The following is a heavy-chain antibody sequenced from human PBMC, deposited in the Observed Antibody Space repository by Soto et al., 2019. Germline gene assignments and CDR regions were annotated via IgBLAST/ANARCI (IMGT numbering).Heavy chain of an antibody. CDR2: IYYSGQT. Sequence: XETLSLTCSVSGFSISGSSYYWGWIRQPPGKGLEWIGSIYYSGQTYYNPSLKSRVTISVDRSKNQFSLNLTSVTATDTAFYYCARHGSPWGQETLVTVSS. V-gene: IGHV4-39*01. J-gene: IGHJ5*02. CDR1: GFSISGSSYY. CDR3: ARHGSP.